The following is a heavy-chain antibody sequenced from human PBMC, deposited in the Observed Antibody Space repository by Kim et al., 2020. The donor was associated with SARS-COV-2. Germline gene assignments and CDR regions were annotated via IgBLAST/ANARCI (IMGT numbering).Heavy chain of an antibody. Sequence: ASVKVSCKASGYTFTSYYMHWVRQAPGQGLEWMGIINPSGGSTSYAQKFQGRVTMTRDTSTSTVYMELSSLRSEDTAVYYCATGSGSYYRLQYNWFDPWGQGTLVTVSS. V-gene: IGHV1-46*01. CDR1: GYTFTSYY. CDR3: ATGSGSYYRLQYNWFDP. CDR2: INPSGGST. J-gene: IGHJ5*02. D-gene: IGHD3-10*01.